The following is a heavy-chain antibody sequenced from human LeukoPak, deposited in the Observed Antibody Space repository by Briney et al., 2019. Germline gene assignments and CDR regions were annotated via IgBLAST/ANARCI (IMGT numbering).Heavy chain of an antibody. Sequence: PGGSLRLSCAASGFTVSSNYMSWVRQAPGKGLEWVSVIYSGGSTYYADSVKGRFTISRHNSKNTLYLQMNSLRAEDTAVYYCARGGHVTIFANYYGMDVWGQGTTVTASS. CDR1: GFTVSSNY. V-gene: IGHV3-53*04. D-gene: IGHD3-3*01. CDR3: ARGGHVTIFANYYGMDV. CDR2: IYSGGST. J-gene: IGHJ6*02.